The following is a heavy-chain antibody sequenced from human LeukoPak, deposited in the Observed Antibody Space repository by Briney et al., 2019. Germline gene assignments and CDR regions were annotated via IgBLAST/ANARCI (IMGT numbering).Heavy chain of an antibody. CDR1: GYTFTDYY. V-gene: IGHV1-69-2*01. CDR2: VDPEDGET. J-gene: IGHJ4*02. D-gene: IGHD1-26*01. Sequence: ASVKVSCKVSGYTFTDYYMHWVQQAPGEGLEWMGLVDPEDGETIYAEKFQGRVTITADTSTDTAYMELSSLRSEDTAVYYCATDLIVGATDYWGQGTLVTVSS. CDR3: ATDLIVGATDY.